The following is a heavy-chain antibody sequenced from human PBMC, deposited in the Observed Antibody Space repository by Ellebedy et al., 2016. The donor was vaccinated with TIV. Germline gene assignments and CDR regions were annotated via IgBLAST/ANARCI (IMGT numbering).Heavy chain of an antibody. J-gene: IGHJ3*02. D-gene: IGHD2-2*01. Sequence: GGSLRLSCAVSGGSISSGGYYWGWVRQPPGKGLEWIGRIMSKANDEKRDYAAPVKGRFTLSRDDSKNTLYLQMDSLQTEDTGLYYCVVGYCSGNSCHWDDAFHIWGQGTVVSVSS. V-gene: IGHV3-15*01. CDR3: VVGYCSGNSCHWDDAFHI. CDR1: GGSISSGGYY. CDR2: IMSKANDEKR.